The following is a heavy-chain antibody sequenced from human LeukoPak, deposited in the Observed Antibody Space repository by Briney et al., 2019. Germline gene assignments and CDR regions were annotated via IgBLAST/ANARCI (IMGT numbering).Heavy chain of an antibody. CDR1: GFTFSSYA. V-gene: IGHV3-23*01. Sequence: QSGGSLRLSCAASGFTFSSYAMSWVRQAPGKGLEWVSAISGSGGSTYYADSVKGRFTISRDNSKNALYLQMNSLRAEDTAVYYCAKLGTPPGYDFWSDDYWGQGTLVTVSS. CDR2: ISGSGGST. J-gene: IGHJ4*02. D-gene: IGHD3-3*01. CDR3: AKLGTPPGYDFWSDDY.